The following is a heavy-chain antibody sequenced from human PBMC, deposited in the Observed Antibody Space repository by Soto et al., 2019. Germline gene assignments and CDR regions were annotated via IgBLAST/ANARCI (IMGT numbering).Heavy chain of an antibody. CDR1: GGTFSSYA. Sequence: QVQLVQSGAEVKKPGSSVKVSCKASGGTFSSYAISWVRQAPGQGLEWMGGIIPIFGTANYAQKFQGRVTITADESTSTAYMELSSLRSEDTAVYYCARDARLISSSWYVPTYNWFDPWGQGTLVTVSS. J-gene: IGHJ5*02. V-gene: IGHV1-69*01. CDR2: IIPIFGTA. CDR3: ARDARLISSSWYVPTYNWFDP. D-gene: IGHD6-13*01.